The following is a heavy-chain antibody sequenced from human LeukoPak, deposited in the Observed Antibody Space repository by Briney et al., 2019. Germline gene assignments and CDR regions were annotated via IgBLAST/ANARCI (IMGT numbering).Heavy chain of an antibody. CDR1: GDSISSHD. Sequence: SETLSLTCTVSGDSISSHDWSWIRQPPGKGLEWIGYFYYSGSTSYNPSLKSRVTISLDTSKNQFFLKLSSVTAADTAVYYCARDPTPDDAFDIWGHGTMVTVSS. J-gene: IGHJ3*02. D-gene: IGHD4-17*01. V-gene: IGHV4-59*11. CDR2: FYYSGST. CDR3: ARDPTPDDAFDI.